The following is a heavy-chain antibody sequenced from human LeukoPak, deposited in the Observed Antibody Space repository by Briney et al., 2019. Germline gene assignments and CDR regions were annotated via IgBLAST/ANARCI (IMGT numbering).Heavy chain of an antibody. CDR2: ISGSGSNT. J-gene: IGHJ4*02. D-gene: IGHD4-17*01. CDR1: GFTFSSFS. V-gene: IGHV3-23*01. Sequence: PGGSLRLSCAASGFTFSSFSMNWVRQAPGKGLEWVSSISGSGSNTFYADSVKGRFTISRDNSKNTLYLQMNSLRAEDTAAYHCAKGRNEDGDAALNYWGQGTLVTVSS. CDR3: AKGRNEDGDAALNY.